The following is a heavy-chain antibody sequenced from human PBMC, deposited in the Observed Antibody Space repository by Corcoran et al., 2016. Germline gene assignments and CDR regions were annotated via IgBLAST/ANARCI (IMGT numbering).Heavy chain of an antibody. J-gene: IGHJ4*02. CDR3: ARDLSVSGSYDWGVGFFDY. D-gene: IGHD1-26*01. V-gene: IGHV6-1*01. CDR2: TYYRSKWYN. Sequence: QVQLQQSGPGLVKPSQTLSFTCAISGDSVSSNSAAWNWIRQSPSRGLEWLGRTYYRSKWYNDYAVSVKSRITINPATSKNQFSLKLNSVTHEDTAVYYCARDLSVSGSYDWGVGFFDYWGQGTLVTVSS. CDR1: GDSVSSNSAA.